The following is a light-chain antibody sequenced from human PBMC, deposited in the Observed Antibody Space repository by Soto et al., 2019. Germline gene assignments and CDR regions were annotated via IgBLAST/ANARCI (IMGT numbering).Light chain of an antibody. J-gene: IGKJ2*01. CDR1: QYITIY. V-gene: IGKV3-11*01. CDR3: QQFYNTPPYT. CDR2: DAS. Sequence: EIVLTQSPATLSLSPGERATLSCRASQYITIYLAWYQQKPGQAPRLLIYDASNRATGIPARFSGSGSGTDFTLTISSLEPDDFAVYYCQQFYNTPPYTFGQGTRLEIK.